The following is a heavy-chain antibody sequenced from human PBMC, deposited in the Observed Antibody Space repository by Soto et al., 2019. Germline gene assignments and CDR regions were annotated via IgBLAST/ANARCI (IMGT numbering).Heavy chain of an antibody. CDR3: AGTRIAVAGTNYYYGMDV. D-gene: IGHD6-19*01. Sequence: ESLTINCTVSGGSFTRYWIGWVRQMPGKGLEWMGIIYPGDSDTRYSPSFQGQVTISADKSISTAYLQWSSLKASDTAMYYCAGTRIAVAGTNYYYGMDVWGQGTTVTVSS. J-gene: IGHJ6*02. CDR1: GGSFTRYW. V-gene: IGHV5-51*01. CDR2: IYPGDSDT.